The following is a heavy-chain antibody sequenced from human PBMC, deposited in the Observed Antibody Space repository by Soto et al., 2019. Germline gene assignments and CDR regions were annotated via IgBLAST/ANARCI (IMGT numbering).Heavy chain of an antibody. CDR1: GYTFTSYG. CDR3: AGDVSMITFGGVIVTYHWYFDL. D-gene: IGHD3-16*02. V-gene: IGHV1-18*01. CDR2: ISAYNGNT. Sequence: GASVKVSCKASGYTFTSYGISWVRQAPGQGLEWMGWISAYNGNTNYAQKLQGRVTMTTDTSTSTAYMELRSLRSDDTAVYYCAGDVSMITFGGVIVTYHWYFDLWGRGTLVTVSS. J-gene: IGHJ2*01.